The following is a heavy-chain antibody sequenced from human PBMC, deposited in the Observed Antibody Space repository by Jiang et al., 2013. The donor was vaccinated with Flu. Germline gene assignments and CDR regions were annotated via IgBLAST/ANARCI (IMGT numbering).Heavy chain of an antibody. CDR2: IYYSGST. Sequence: VKPSETLSLTCTVSGGSISSYYWSWIRQPPGKGLEWIGYIYYSGSTNYNPSLKSRVTISVDTSKNQFSLKLSSVTAADTAVYYCARHAYKGSFFDYWGQGTLVTVSS. CDR1: GGSISSYY. D-gene: IGHD1-14*01. V-gene: IGHV4-59*08. CDR3: ARHAYKGSFFDY. J-gene: IGHJ4*02.